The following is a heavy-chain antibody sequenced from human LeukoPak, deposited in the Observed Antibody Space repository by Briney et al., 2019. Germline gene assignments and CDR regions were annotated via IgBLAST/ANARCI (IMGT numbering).Heavy chain of an antibody. D-gene: IGHD3-3*01. CDR1: GFSLSTSGVG. CDR2: IYWDDDK. J-gene: IGHJ5*02. V-gene: IGHV2-5*02. CDR3: AHSSPYYDFWSGYPGGWFDP. Sequence: ESGPTLVKPTQTLTLTRTFSGFSLSTSGVGVGWIRQPPGKALEWLALIYWDDDKRYSPSLKSRLTITKDTSKNQVVLTMTNMDPVDTATYYCAHSSPYYDFWSGYPGGWFDPWGQGTLVTVSS.